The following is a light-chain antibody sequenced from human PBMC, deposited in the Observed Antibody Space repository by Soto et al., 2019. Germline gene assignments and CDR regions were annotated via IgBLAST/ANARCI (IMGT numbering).Light chain of an antibody. Sequence: QSALTQPASVSGSPGQSITISCAGTRDDIGAYDYVSWYQQHPGNAPKLLVCEVTNRPSGVSDRFSGSKSGNTASLTISGLQAEDEADYYCNSYTNSSAVVFGGGTKVTV. J-gene: IGLJ2*01. CDR1: RDDIGAYDY. V-gene: IGLV2-14*01. CDR2: EVT. CDR3: NSYTNSSAVV.